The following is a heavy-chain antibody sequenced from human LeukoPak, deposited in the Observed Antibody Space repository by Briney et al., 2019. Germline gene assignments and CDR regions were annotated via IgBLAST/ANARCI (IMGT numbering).Heavy chain of an antibody. CDR3: ARPFVRTVTTGVFFDY. J-gene: IGHJ4*02. V-gene: IGHV1-2*02. CDR1: GYTFTGYY. CDR2: INPNSGGT. D-gene: IGHD4-17*01. Sequence: ASVKVPCKASGYTFTGYYMHWVRQAPGQGLEWMGWINPNSGGTNYAQKFQGRVTMTRDTSISTAYMELSRLRSDDTAVYYCARPFVRTVTTGVFFDYWGQGTLVTVSS.